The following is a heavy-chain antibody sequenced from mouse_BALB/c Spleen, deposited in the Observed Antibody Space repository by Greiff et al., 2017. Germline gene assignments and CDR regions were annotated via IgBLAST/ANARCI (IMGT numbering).Heavy chain of an antibody. CDR2: ISYSGST. Sequence: VQLQQSGPGLVKPSQSLSLTCTVTGYSITSDYAWNWIRQFPGNKLEWMGYISYSGSTSYNPSLKSRISITRDTSKNQFFLQLNSVTTEDTATYYCARYQTTVVATRYAMDYWGQGTSVTVSA. V-gene: IGHV3-2*02. J-gene: IGHJ4*01. CDR3: ARYQTTVVATRYAMDY. CDR1: GYSITSDYA. D-gene: IGHD1-1*01.